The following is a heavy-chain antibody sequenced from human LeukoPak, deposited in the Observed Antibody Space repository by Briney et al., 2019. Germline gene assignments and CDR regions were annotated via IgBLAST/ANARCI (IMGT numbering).Heavy chain of an antibody. J-gene: IGHJ4*02. Sequence: ASVKVSCKASGYTFTGYYMHWVRQAPGQGLEWVGWINPNSGGTNSAQKFQGRVTMTRDTSISTAYMELSRLRSDDTAVYYCARGAYYYGSGSPHDYWGQGTLVTVSS. V-gene: IGHV1-2*02. CDR3: ARGAYYYGSGSPHDY. CDR2: INPNSGGT. D-gene: IGHD3-10*01. CDR1: GYTFTGYY.